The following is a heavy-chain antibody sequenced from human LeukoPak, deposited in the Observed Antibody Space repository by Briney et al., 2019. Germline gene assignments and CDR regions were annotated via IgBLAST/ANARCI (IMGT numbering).Heavy chain of an antibody. CDR3: AKQGQVVPAAIGNYNWFDP. D-gene: IGHD2-2*01. Sequence: PGGSLRLSCVASGFTFSSYAMSWVRQAPGKGLEWVSAISGSGGSTYYADSVKGRFTISRDNSKNTLYLQMNSLRAEDTAVYYCAKQGQVVPAAIGNYNWFDPWGQGTLVTVSS. CDR1: GFTFSSYA. CDR2: ISGSGGST. J-gene: IGHJ5*02. V-gene: IGHV3-23*01.